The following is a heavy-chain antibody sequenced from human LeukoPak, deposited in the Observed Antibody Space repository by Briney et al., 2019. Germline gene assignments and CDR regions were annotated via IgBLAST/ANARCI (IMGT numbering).Heavy chain of an antibody. CDR2: IGGSGTTT. J-gene: IGHJ4*02. Sequence: GGSLRLSCEASGFTFSNYAMNWVRQAPGKGLEWVSGIGGSGTTTYYADFVKGRFTISRDNSKNTLYLQMNSLRDEDTAVYYCARGTYSSSLRGGDYWGQGTLVTVSS. CDR1: GFTFSNYA. D-gene: IGHD6-13*01. V-gene: IGHV3-23*01. CDR3: ARGTYSSSLRGGDY.